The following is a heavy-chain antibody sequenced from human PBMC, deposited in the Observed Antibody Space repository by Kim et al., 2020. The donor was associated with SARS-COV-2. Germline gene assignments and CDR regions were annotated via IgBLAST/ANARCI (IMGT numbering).Heavy chain of an antibody. CDR3: ATGYSGYDFVS. D-gene: IGHD5-12*01. V-gene: IGHV1-69*13. CDR2: FVPLFGST. Sequence: SVKVSCKVSGGNFRSYGISWVRQAPGQGPEWMGKFVPLFGSTKYAQRFQDRVTITADESTSTVYMEVTSLRLEDTATYYCATGYSGYDFVSWGQGTLVFVST. J-gene: IGHJ5*01. CDR1: GGNFRSYG.